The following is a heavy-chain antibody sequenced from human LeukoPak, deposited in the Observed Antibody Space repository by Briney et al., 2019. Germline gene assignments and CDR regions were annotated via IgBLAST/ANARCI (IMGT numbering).Heavy chain of an antibody. D-gene: IGHD6-19*01. J-gene: IGHJ6*02. Sequence: PSETLSLTCTVSGGSISSYYWSWIRQPPGKGLEWIGYIYYSGSTNYNPSLKSRVTMSVDTSKNQFSLKLSSVTAADTAVYYCARHRGRIAVAGMDVWGQGTTVTVSS. CDR2: IYYSGST. V-gene: IGHV4-59*08. CDR1: GGSISSYY. CDR3: ARHRGRIAVAGMDV.